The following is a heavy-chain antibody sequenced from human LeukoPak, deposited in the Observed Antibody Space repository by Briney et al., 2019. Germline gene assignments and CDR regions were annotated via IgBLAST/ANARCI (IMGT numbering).Heavy chain of an antibody. V-gene: IGHV1-24*01. Sequence: ASVKVSCKVSGYTLTELSMHWVRQAPGKGLEWMGGFGPEDGETIYAQKFQGRVTMTEDTSTDTAYMELSSLRSEDTAVYYCATAGNWGSSFDYWGQGTLVTVSS. D-gene: IGHD7-27*01. J-gene: IGHJ4*02. CDR3: ATAGNWGSSFDY. CDR1: GYTLTELS. CDR2: FGPEDGET.